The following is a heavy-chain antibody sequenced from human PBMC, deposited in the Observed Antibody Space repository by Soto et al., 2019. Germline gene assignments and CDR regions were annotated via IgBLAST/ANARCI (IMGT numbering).Heavy chain of an antibody. CDR1: GSCIDSRHSF. J-gene: IGHJ4*02. Sequence: SETLSRTGYVCGSCIDSRHSFWGWVRHPPGNGLEFIGSVYYSVGAYYNPSLKSLVTLSVDTSKNQLIQCVHPVTAAATAVYSCLRAVEAATRHTYFASWGPGIRVIVSS. CDR3: LRAVEAATRHTYFAS. CDR2: VYYSVGA. V-gene: IGHV4-39*01. D-gene: IGHD6-19*01.